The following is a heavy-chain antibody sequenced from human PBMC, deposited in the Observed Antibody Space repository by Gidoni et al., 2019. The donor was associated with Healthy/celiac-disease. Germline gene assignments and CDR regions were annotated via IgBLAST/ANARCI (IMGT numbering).Heavy chain of an antibody. V-gene: IGHV4-59*08. CDR2: IYYSGST. CDR1: GGSLSSSY. J-gene: IGHJ4*02. Sequence: QVQLQEPGPGLVKHSETLSLTCTVSGGSLSSSYWSWIRQPPGKGLEWIGYIYYSGSTNYNPTLKSRVTISVDTSKNQFSLKLSSVTAADTAVYYCARLPFYDILTGYLTDWGQGTLVTVSS. D-gene: IGHD3-9*01. CDR3: ARLPFYDILTGYLTD.